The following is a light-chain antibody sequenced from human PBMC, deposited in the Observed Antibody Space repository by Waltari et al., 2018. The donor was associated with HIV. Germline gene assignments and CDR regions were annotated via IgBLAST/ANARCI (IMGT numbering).Light chain of an antibody. CDR2: EAS. CDR1: QSVTSE. CDR3: QQYHGWPPENT. V-gene: IGKV3-15*01. J-gene: IGKJ3*01. Sequence: EIVMTQSPATLSVSPGERVTLSCRASQSVTSELAWYQHKPGQAPRRRIYEASTRAIDIPARFSGSGSGTEFTLTISSLQSEDFAIYYCQQYHGWPPENTFGPGTKVDIK.